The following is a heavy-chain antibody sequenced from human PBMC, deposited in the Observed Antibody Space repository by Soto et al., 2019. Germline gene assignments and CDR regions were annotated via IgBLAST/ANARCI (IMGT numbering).Heavy chain of an antibody. Sequence: GGSLRLSCAASGFTFRAYYMSWIRQAPGKGLEWVSYISSSSSYTNYADSVKGRFTISTDNAKNSLYLQMNSLRAEDTAVYYCAGSLRGYSYGYDWGQGTLVTVSS. CDR1: GFTFRAYY. CDR3: AGSLRGYSYGYD. J-gene: IGHJ4*02. D-gene: IGHD5-18*01. V-gene: IGHV3-11*06. CDR2: ISSSSSYT.